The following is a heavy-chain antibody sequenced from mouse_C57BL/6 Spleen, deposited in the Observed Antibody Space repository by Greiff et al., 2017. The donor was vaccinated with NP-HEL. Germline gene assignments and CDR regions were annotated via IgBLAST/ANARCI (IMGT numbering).Heavy chain of an antibody. D-gene: IGHD2-3*01. CDR1: GFNIKDYY. J-gene: IGHJ2*01. V-gene: IGHV14-2*01. CDR3: ALVGVYDPGFDY. CDR2: IDPEDGET. Sequence: VQLQQSGAELVKPGASVKLSCTASGFNIKDYYMHWVKQRTEQGLEWIGRIDPEDGETKYAPNFQGKATITADTSSNTAYLQLSSLTSEDTAVYYCALVGVYDPGFDYWGQGTTLTGSS.